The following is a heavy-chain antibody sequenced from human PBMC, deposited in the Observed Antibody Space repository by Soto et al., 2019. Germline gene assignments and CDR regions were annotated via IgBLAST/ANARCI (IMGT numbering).Heavy chain of an antibody. D-gene: IGHD6-13*01. Sequence: RLPETLSLTCTVSGGSISSYYWSWIRQPPGKGLEWIGYIYYSGSTNYNPSLKSRVTISVDTSKNQFSLKLSSVTAADTAVYYCAREGRSRGAAAVDYWGQGTLVTVSS. J-gene: IGHJ4*02. CDR1: GGSISSYY. V-gene: IGHV4-59*01. CDR2: IYYSGST. CDR3: AREGRSRGAAAVDY.